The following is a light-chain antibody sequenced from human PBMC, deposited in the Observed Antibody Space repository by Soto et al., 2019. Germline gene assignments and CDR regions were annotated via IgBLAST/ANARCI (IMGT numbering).Light chain of an antibody. V-gene: IGLV2-14*01. J-gene: IGLJ1*01. CDR3: GSYSSTDTPVV. CDR2: EVT. Sequence: QSALAQPSSVSGSPGQSITISCTGTSTDVGGYNYVSWYQHHSGKAPKLLIYEVTNRPSGISDRFSGSKSVNTASPTISGLQAEDESDYYCGSYSSTDTPVVFGTGTKVTVL. CDR1: STDVGGYNY.